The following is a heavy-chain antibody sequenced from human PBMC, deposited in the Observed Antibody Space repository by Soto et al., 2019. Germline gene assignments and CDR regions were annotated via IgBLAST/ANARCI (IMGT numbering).Heavy chain of an antibody. Sequence: SETLSLTCSVYGDSFSGGYYYWSWIRQTAEKGLEWIGNIYYSPNTYYNPSFKSRRIISIDTSKYQFSLKVGSVTAANTAVYYCASSSLYGMNAWGQGTTVTVSS. CDR1: GDSFSGGYYY. J-gene: IGHJ6*02. CDR2: IYYSPNT. CDR3: ASSSLYGMNA. V-gene: IGHV4-30-4*01. D-gene: IGHD6-6*01.